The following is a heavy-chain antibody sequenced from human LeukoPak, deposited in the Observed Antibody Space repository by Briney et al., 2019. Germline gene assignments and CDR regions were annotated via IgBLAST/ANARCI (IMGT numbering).Heavy chain of an antibody. CDR2: ISGSGGST. CDR3: AKWRIAVAGAEDY. D-gene: IGHD6-19*01. V-gene: IGHV3-23*01. Sequence: GGSLRLSCAASGFTFSTYSMNWVRQAPGKGLEWVSAISGSGGSTYYADSVKGRFTISRDNSKNTLYLQMNSLRAEDTAVYYCAKWRIAVAGAEDYWGQGTLVTVSS. J-gene: IGHJ4*02. CDR1: GFTFSTYS.